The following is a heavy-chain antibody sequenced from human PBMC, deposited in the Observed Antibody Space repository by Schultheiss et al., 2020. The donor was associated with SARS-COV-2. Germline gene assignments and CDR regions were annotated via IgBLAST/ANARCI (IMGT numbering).Heavy chain of an antibody. CDR2: INHSGST. D-gene: IGHD5-12*01. Sequence: SETLSLTCAVYGGSFSGYYWSWIRQPPGKGLEWIGEINHSGSTNYNPSLKSRVTISVDTSKNQFSLKLSSVTAADTAVYYCARGGGRGDYDYYYFDYWGQGTLVTVSS. CDR3: ARGGGRGDYDYYYFDY. V-gene: IGHV4-34*01. CDR1: GGSFSGYY. J-gene: IGHJ4*02.